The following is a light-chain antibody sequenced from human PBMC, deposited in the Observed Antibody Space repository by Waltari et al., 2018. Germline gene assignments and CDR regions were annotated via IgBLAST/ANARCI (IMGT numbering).Light chain of an antibody. V-gene: IGKV4-1*01. J-gene: IGKJ1*01. CDR3: QQYYRSRS. CDR1: QSLLYYSTGKNY. CDR2: WAS. Sequence: DVVLTQSPDSLAVSLGERVTVTCRSSQSLLYYSTGKNYLARYQQRQGQPPKLLISWASTRESGVPDRFSGSGSGTDFTLTINNLQPEDVAVYYCQQYYRSRSFGQGTKVEIK.